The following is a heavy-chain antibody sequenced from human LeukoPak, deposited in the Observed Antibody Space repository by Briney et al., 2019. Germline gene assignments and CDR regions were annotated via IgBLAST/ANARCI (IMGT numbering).Heavy chain of an antibody. Sequence: GGSLRLSCAASGFTFSAYNMIWVRQAPGRGLEWLSYISGSSSAIYYADSVQGRFTISRDNAKNSLSLQMSSLRVEDTAVYYCVRDRTLGVRDGFILAWGQGTLVTVSS. CDR3: VRDRTLGVRDGFILA. V-gene: IGHV3-48*01. CDR2: ISGSSSAI. D-gene: IGHD5-24*01. J-gene: IGHJ5*02. CDR1: GFTFSAYN.